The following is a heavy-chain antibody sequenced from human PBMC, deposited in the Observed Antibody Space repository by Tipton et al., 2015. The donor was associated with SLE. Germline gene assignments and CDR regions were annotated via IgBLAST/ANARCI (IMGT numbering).Heavy chain of an antibody. Sequence: LRLSCTVSGDSISSAGNSWNWIRQLPGKGLEWIGYIYYSGDIHYNPSLKSRVAISLDTSKNQVSLKLKSVTAADTAMYYCAGEGHLESSGFDIWGQGTMVTVSS. CDR3: AGEGHLESSGFDI. D-gene: IGHD3-3*01. CDR2: IYYSGDI. CDR1: GDSISSAGNS. V-gene: IGHV4-31*03. J-gene: IGHJ3*02.